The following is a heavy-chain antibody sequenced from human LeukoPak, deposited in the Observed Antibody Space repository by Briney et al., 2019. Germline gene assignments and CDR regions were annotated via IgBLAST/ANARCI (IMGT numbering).Heavy chain of an antibody. D-gene: IGHD3-22*01. CDR3: ARKSWTYYETLDAFDS. CDR2: INCKSGGT. CDR1: EYPFTDYY. J-gene: IGHJ3*02. V-gene: IGHV1-2*07. Sequence: GASVKVSCKASEYPFTDYYIHWVRQAPGQGLEWMGWINCKSGGTNYAHKFQGRISMTKDRPISTVYMDLSRLRSDDTAIYYCARKSWTYYETLDAFDSWGQGTMVTVSS.